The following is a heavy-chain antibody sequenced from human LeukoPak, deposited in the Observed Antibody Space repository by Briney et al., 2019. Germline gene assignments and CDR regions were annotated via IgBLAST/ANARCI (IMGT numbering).Heavy chain of an antibody. CDR1: GGSISSGGYS. V-gene: IGHV4-30-2*01. Sequence: SQTLSLTCAASGGSISSGGYSWSWIRQPPGKGLEWIGYIYHSGSTYYNPSLKSRVTISVDRSKNQFSLKLSSVTAADTAVYYCARGSRGYYDSSGYYYVPEYFQHWGQGTLVTVSS. CDR3: ARGSRGYYDSSGYYYVPEYFQH. J-gene: IGHJ1*01. CDR2: IYHSGST. D-gene: IGHD3-22*01.